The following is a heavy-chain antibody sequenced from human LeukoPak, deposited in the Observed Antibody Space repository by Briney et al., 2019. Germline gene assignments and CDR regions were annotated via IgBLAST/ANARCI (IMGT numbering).Heavy chain of an antibody. CDR2: INPSGGST. Sequence: ASVKVSCKASGYTFTSYYMHWVRQAPGQGLEWMGIINPSGGSTSYAQKFQGRVSMTRDTSASTVYMELSSLRSADTAVYYCARDAESYSLGIAVAGKYYFDYWGRGTLVTVSS. CDR1: GYTFTSYY. CDR3: ARDAESYSLGIAVAGKYYFDY. J-gene: IGHJ4*02. V-gene: IGHV1-46*01. D-gene: IGHD6-19*01.